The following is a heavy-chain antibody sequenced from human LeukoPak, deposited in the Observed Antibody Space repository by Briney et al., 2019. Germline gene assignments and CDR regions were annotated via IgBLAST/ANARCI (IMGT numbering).Heavy chain of an antibody. J-gene: IGHJ4*02. Sequence: PGGSLRLSCAASGFTFTDYWMTWIRQVPGKGLEWVASINRGGSESYYVDSVKGRFTISRDNAKNSLYLQMDSLRVEDTAVYYCARVGAWELQRVFDYWGQGTLVTVSS. CDR3: ARVGAWELQRVFDY. D-gene: IGHD1-26*01. CDR1: GFTFTDYW. V-gene: IGHV3-7*01. CDR2: INRGGSES.